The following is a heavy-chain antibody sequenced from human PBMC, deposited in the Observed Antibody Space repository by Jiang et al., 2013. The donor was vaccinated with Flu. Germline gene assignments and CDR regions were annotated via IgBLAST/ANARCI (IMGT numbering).Heavy chain of an antibody. J-gene: IGHJ4*02. D-gene: IGHD3-10*01. CDR2: IYSGGST. CDR1: GFTVSSNY. Sequence: QLLESGGGLIQPGGSLRLSCAASGFTVSSNYMSWVRQAPGKGLEWVSVIYSGGSTYYADSVKGRFTISRDNSKNTLYLQMNSLRAEDTAVYYCVGGLLWFGELFLGFDYWGQGTLVTVSS. CDR3: VGGLLWFGELFLGFDY. V-gene: IGHV3-53*01.